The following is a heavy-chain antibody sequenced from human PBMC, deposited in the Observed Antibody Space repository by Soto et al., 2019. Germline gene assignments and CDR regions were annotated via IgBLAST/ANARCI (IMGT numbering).Heavy chain of an antibody. CDR3: AKSRVFIGAIVTLLDS. V-gene: IGHV3-23*01. CDR2: ISNNGDTA. J-gene: IGHJ4*02. D-gene: IGHD3-16*02. CDR1: GFTFSSYA. Sequence: GGSLRLSCAPSGFTFSSYAMVWVRQAAEKGLEWVASISNNGDTAYYADSVKGRFTISRGNSENTLYLQMNGLRADDTALYFCAKSRVFIGAIVTLLDSWGQGTQVTV.